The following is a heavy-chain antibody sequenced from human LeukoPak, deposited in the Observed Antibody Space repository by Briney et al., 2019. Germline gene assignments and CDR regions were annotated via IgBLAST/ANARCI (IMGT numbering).Heavy chain of an antibody. J-gene: IGHJ4*02. V-gene: IGHV4-34*01. CDR3: ARAPMATTPYYFDY. CDR1: GGSFSGYY. Sequence: SETLSLTCAVYGGSFSGYYWSWIRQPPGKGLEWIGEINHSGSTNYNPSLKSRVTIPVDTSKNQFSLKLSSVTAADTAVYYCARAPMATTPYYFDYWGQGTLVTVSS. CDR2: INHSGST. D-gene: IGHD5-24*01.